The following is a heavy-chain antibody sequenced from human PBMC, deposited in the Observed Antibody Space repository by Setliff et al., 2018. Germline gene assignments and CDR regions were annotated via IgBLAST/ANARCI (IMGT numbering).Heavy chain of an antibody. J-gene: IGHJ6*03. D-gene: IGHD6-19*01. Sequence: TLSLTCTVSDDSISSRHYYWSWIRQPAGKGLEWLGQIYTSWSTNYNPSLKGRATLSIDASKRQFSLKLTSVTAADTAVYFCARYPRRSNGWYPYYVDVWGKGTTVTVSS. V-gene: IGHV4-61*09. CDR2: IYTSWST. CDR3: ARYPRRSNGWYPYYVDV. CDR1: DDSISSRHYY.